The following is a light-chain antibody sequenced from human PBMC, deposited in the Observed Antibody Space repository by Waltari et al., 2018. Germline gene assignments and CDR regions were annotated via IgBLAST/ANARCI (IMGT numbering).Light chain of an antibody. CDR2: AAS. CDR3: QQIHSYPRT. Sequence: DIQLTQSPSFLSASVGDRVPITCRASQGICSYLAWYQQKPVKAPTLLISAASTLQSGVPLRVSGSYSGIEFTLTISSLQPEDFASYFCQQIHSYPRTFGGGTKMEI. J-gene: IGKJ4*01. CDR1: QGICSY. V-gene: IGKV1-9*01.